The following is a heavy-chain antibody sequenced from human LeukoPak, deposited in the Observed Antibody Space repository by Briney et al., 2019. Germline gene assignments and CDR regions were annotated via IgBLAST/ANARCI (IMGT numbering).Heavy chain of an antibody. CDR2: IYYSGST. D-gene: IGHD3-22*01. CDR1: GGSISSGDYY. CDR3: ARETYYYDSSGSDAFDI. J-gene: IGHJ3*02. V-gene: IGHV4-61*08. Sequence: PSETLSLTCTVPGGSISSGDYYWSWIRQPPGKGLEWIGYIYYSGSTNYNPSLKSRVTISVDTSKNQFSLKLSSVTAADTAVYYCARETYYYDSSGSDAFDIWGQGTMVTVSS.